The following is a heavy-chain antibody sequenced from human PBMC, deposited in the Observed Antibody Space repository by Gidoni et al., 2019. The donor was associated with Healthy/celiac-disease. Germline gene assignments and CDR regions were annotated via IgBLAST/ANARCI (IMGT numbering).Heavy chain of an antibody. V-gene: IGHV1-2*02. Sequence: QVQLVQSGAEVKKPGASVKVYCRASGYTFTGYYMHWVRQAPGQGLEWMGCINPNSGGTNYAQKFQGRVTMTRDTSISTAYMELSRLRSDDTAVYYCARVKAAAGQGWFDPWGQGTLVTVSS. CDR3: ARVKAAAGQGWFDP. CDR1: GYTFTGYY. D-gene: IGHD6-13*01. CDR2: INPNSGGT. J-gene: IGHJ5*02.